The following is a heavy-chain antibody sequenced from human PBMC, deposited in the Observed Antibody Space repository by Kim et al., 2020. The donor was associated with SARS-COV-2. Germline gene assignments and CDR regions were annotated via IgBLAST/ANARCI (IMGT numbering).Heavy chain of an antibody. Sequence: SETLSLTCTVYGGSFSGCYWNWICHRPGTGLEWIGESNHSGSTSYNPSLKRRVTISVATYTNKISLTLSSVSAAATAVYFCASGGGRFSCGSCY. D-gene: IGHD2-15*01. CDR1: GGSFSGCY. CDR2: SNHSGST. CDR3: ASGGGRFSCGSCY. J-gene: IGHJ4*03. V-gene: IGHV4-34*01.